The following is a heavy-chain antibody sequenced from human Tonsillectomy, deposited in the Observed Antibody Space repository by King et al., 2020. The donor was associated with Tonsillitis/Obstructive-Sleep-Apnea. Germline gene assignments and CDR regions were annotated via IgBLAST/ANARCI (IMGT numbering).Heavy chain of an antibody. CDR1: VFTVSSNY. D-gene: IGHD6-13*01. CDR2: IYSGGST. J-gene: IGHJ4*02. Sequence: VQLVESGGGLVQPGGSLRLSCAASVFTVSSNYMSWVRQAPGKGLEWVSIIYSGGSTYYADSVKGRFTISRDNSKNTLYLQMNSLRAEDTAVYYCAREQIAAAPPSYFDYWGQGTLVTVSS. CDR3: AREQIAAAPPSYFDY. V-gene: IGHV3-66*01.